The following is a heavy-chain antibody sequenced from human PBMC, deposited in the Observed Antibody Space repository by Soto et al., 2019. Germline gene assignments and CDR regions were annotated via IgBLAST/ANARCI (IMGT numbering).Heavy chain of an antibody. CDR1: GYTFTRYG. CDR2: INTYNGNT. D-gene: IGHD3-16*01. CDR3: AMVDVYVTPSPQDV. J-gene: IGHJ6*02. V-gene: IGHV1-18*01. Sequence: QVQLVQSGAEVKNPGASVKVSCKASGYTFTRYGIGWARQAPGQGLEWMGWINTYNGNTNYAQNVQGRVTLTTDTSTSTAYMEVRSLRSNATALYYCAMVDVYVTPSPQDVWGQGTTVIVSS.